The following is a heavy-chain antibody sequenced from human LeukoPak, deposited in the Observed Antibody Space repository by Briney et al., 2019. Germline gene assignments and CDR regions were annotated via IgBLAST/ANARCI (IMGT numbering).Heavy chain of an antibody. D-gene: IGHD3-9*01. V-gene: IGHV4-61*01. CDR3: ARGDDILTGYYPFDH. CDR1: GSSVSSGSYY. CDR2: IYYSGST. Sequence: SETLSLTCTVSGSSVSSGSYYWSWIRQPPGKGLEWIGYIYYSGSTNYNPSLKSRVTISVDTSKNQFSLKLSSVTAADTAVYYCARGDDILTGYYPFDHCGQGTLVTVSS. J-gene: IGHJ4*02.